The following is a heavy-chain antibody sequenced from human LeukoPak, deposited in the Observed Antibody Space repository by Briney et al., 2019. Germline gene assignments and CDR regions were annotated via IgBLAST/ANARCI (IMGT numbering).Heavy chain of an antibody. CDR2: ISAYNGNT. J-gene: IGHJ4*02. CDR3: ARDYDFWSGYSGFDY. D-gene: IGHD3-3*01. CDR1: GYTFTSYG. V-gene: IGHV1-18*01. Sequence: GASVKVSCKASGYTFTSYGISWVRQAPGQGLEWMGWISAYNGNTNYAQKLQGRVTMTTDTSTSTAYMELRSLRSDDTAVYYCARDYDFWSGYSGFDYWGQGTLVTVSS.